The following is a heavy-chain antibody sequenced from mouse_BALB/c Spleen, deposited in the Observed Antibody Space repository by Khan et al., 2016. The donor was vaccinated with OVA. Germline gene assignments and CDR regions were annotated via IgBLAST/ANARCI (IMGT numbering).Heavy chain of an antibody. D-gene: IGHD2-10*01. Sequence: VQLVESGPGLVAPSQSLSITCTISGFSLTNYGVHWVRQPPGKGLEWLVVIWSDGSTTYNSTLKSRLSISKDNSKSQVFLKMNSLQTDDTAMYFCARQPYYHYYIMDYWGQGTSVTFSA. J-gene: IGHJ4*01. V-gene: IGHV2-6-1*01. CDR3: ARQPYYHYYIMDY. CDR1: GFSLTNYG. CDR2: IWSDGST.